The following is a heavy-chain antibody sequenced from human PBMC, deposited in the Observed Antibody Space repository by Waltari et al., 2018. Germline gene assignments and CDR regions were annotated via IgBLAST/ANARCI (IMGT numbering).Heavy chain of an antibody. J-gene: IGHJ4*02. Sequence: QVQLVESGGGVVQPGRSLRLSCAASGFTFSSYAMHWVRQAPGQGLEWVSMIYYDGSNKYYADSVKGRFAISRDNSKNTVYLDMNSLRVEDTAVYYCARGGYRFGYTVDYWGQGTVVTVSS. CDR2: IYYDGSNK. CDR3: ARGGYRFGYTVDY. D-gene: IGHD2-2*02. CDR1: GFTFSSYA. V-gene: IGHV3-30*01.